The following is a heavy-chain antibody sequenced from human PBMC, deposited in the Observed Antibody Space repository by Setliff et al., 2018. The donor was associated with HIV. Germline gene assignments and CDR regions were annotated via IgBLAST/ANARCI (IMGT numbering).Heavy chain of an antibody. CDR2: IKQDGSDM. D-gene: IGHD6-13*01. CDR3: ATQTGFYNSHWYDY. Sequence: GGSLRLSCVASGLPFYNYWMTWLRRAPGRGLEWVANIKQDGSDMHYIESVKGRFTIFRDNAKNSVFLQMNSLRAEVTGVYYCATQTGFYNSHWYDYWGQGTMVTVSS. J-gene: IGHJ4*02. V-gene: IGHV3-7*01. CDR1: GLPFYNYW.